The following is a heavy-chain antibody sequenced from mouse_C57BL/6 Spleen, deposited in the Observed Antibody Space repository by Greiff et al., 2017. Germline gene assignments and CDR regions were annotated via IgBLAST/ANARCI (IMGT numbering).Heavy chain of an antibody. Sequence: QVQLKQPGAELVRPGSSVKLSCKASGYTFTSYWMDWVKQRPGQGLEWIGNIYPSDSETHYNQKFKDKATLTVDKSSSTAYMQLSSLTSEDSAVYYCARCGVYYDYDVELYYAMDYWGQGTSVTVSS. V-gene: IGHV1-61*01. D-gene: IGHD2-4*01. CDR3: ARCGVYYDYDVELYYAMDY. J-gene: IGHJ4*01. CDR2: IYPSDSET. CDR1: GYTFTSYW.